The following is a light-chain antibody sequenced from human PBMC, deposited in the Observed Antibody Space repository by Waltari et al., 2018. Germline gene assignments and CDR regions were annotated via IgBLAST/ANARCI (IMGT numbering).Light chain of an antibody. CDR1: DSISSW. Sequence: TCRASDSISSWLAWYQQKPGKAPKLLLYKASSLESGVPSRFSGSGSGTEFTLTISSLQPDDFATYYCQQYNSYPWTFGQGTKVEIK. CDR2: KAS. V-gene: IGKV1-5*03. CDR3: QQYNSYPWT. J-gene: IGKJ1*01.